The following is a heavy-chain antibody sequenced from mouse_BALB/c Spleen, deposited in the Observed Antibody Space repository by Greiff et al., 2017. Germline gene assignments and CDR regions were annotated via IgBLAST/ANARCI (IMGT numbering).Heavy chain of an antibody. CDR3: ARHYYGSSYFDD. CDR2: ISSGGSYT. J-gene: IGHJ2*01. D-gene: IGHD1-1*01. CDR1: GFTFSSYG. V-gene: IGHV5-6*01. Sequence: EVKLVESGGDLVKPGGSLKLSCAASGFTFSSYGMSWVRQTPDKRLEWVATISSGGSYTYYPDSVKGRFTISRDNAKNTLYLQMSSLKSEDTAMYYCARHYYGSSYFDDWGQGTTLTVSS.